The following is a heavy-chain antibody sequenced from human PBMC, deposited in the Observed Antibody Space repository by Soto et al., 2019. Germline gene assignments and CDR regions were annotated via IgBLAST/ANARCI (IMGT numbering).Heavy chain of an antibody. Sequence: QVQLVQSGAEVKKPGASVKVSCKASGYTFTSYGISWVRQAPGQGLGWMGWISAYNGNTKNAQKLQGRVTMTTDTSTSTAYMELRSLRSGDTDGDYFAMYLGAQVVYYLGQGTLVTVSS. D-gene: IGHD3-16*01. J-gene: IGHJ4*02. CDR1: GYTFTSYG. CDR2: ISAYNGNT. CDR3: AMYLGAQVVYY. V-gene: IGHV1-18*01.